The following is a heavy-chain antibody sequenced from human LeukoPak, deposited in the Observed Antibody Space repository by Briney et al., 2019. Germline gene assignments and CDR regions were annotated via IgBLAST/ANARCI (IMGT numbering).Heavy chain of an antibody. CDR1: GFTVSTEY. CDR2: ISSSGSTI. CDR3: ASPDYYGSGSYYYYMDV. J-gene: IGHJ6*03. D-gene: IGHD3-10*01. Sequence: GGSLRLSCAASGFTVSTEYMSWVRQAPGKGLEWVSYISSSGSTIYYADSVKGRFTISRDNAKNSLYLQMNSLRAEDTAVYYCASPDYYGSGSYYYYMDVWGKGTTVTVSS. V-gene: IGHV3-11*01.